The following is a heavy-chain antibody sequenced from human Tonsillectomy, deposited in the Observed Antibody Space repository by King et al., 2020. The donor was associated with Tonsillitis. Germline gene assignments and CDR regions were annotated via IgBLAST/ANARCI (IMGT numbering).Heavy chain of an antibody. CDR3: ARDNTEAVAGPLDY. D-gene: IGHD6-19*01. J-gene: IGHJ4*02. V-gene: IGHV4-4*07. CDR1: GGSISSYC. CDR2: FYPSGST. Sequence: VQLQESGPGLVKPSETLSLTCTVSGGSISSYCWTWIRQPAGKGLEWIGRFYPSGSTNYNPSLRSRATMSVDTSKKQVSLILSPVTAADSAVYYCARDNTEAVAGPLDYWGQGTLVTVSS.